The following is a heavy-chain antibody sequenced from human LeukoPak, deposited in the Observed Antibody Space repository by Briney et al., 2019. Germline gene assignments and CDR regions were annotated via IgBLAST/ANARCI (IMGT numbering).Heavy chain of an antibody. CDR3: ARGRGYPLVYFDS. J-gene: IGHJ4*02. D-gene: IGHD5-12*01. CDR1: GFTVSSNY. V-gene: IGHV3-66*01. Sequence: GGSLRLSCAASGFTVSSNYMSWVRQAPGKGLECVSVIYTGGSTYYVDPVKGRFTIPTDNSKNTLYLQMSSLRVEDTAVYCCARGRGYPLVYFDSWGQGALVTVSS. CDR2: IYTGGST.